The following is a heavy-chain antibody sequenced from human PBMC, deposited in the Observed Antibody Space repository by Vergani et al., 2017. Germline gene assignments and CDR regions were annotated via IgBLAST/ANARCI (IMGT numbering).Heavy chain of an antibody. CDR3: ARDPYIVVVPAAPYYYYYYGMDV. CDR1: GYTFTSYG. J-gene: IGHJ6*02. CDR2: ISAYNGNT. Sequence: QVQLVQSGAEVKKPGASVKVSCKASGYTFTSYGISWVRQAPGQGLEWMGWISAYNGNTNYAQKLQGRVTMTTDTSTSTAYMELRSLRSDDTAVYYWARDPYIVVVPAAPYYYYYYGMDVWSQGTTVTVSS. D-gene: IGHD2-2*01. V-gene: IGHV1-18*04.